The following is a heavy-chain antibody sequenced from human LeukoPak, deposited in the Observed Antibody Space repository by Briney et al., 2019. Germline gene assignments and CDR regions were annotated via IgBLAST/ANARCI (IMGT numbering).Heavy chain of an antibody. CDR1: GAPISSGDYS. J-gene: IGHJ4*02. D-gene: IGHD4-23*01. CDR2: IYSSGTT. Sequence: SETLSLTCTVSGAPISSGDYSWSWLRQPPGKGLEWIAYIYSSGTTYYNPSLKSRLTISVDTSKNQFSLYLSSVTAADTAVYYCARGRYGGNRSPSDYWGQGTLVTVSS. CDR3: ARGRYGGNRSPSDY. V-gene: IGHV4-30-4*01.